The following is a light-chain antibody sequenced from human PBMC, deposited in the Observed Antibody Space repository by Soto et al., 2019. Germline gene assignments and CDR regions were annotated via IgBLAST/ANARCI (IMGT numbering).Light chain of an antibody. CDR2: EVS. CDR1: SSDFGSYNR. Sequence: QSALTQPPSVSGSPGQSVTISCTGTSSDFGSYNRVSWYQRPPGTGPKLMIYEVSNRPSEVPDRFSASKSGTSASLAISGLQSDDEATYYCASWDDSLKSPVFGGGTQLTVL. J-gene: IGLJ3*02. V-gene: IGLV2-18*01. CDR3: ASWDDSLKSPV.